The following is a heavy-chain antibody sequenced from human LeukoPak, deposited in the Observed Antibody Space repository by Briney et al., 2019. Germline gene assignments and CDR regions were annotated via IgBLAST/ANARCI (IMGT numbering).Heavy chain of an antibody. D-gene: IGHD2-2*01. V-gene: IGHV1-18*01. CDR2: ISANNGNT. J-gene: IGHJ6*03. Sequence: ASVKVSCKASGYTLTSYGISWVRQAPGQGLEWMGWISANNGNTRYAQKLQGRVTMTTDSSTSTAYMELRSLRSDDTAVYYCARGPIIDIVVIPAAADYYHMDVWGKGTTVTVS. CDR1: GYTLTSYG. CDR3: ARGPIIDIVVIPAAADYYHMDV.